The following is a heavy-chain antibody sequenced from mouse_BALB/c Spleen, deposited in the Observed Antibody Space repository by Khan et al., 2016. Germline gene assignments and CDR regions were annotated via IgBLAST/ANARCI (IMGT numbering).Heavy chain of an antibody. J-gene: IGHJ3*01. CDR2: IDPADDNT. D-gene: IGHD2-4*01. Sequence: QMQQSGAELVKPGASVKLSCTVSGFNIKDTYIHWVKQRPEQGLEWIGRIDPADDNTRYDPKFQGKATITADTSSNTAYLQLSSLTSEDTAVDYCARGVYDYGFAYWGQGTLVTVSA. V-gene: IGHV14-3*02. CDR1: GFNIKDTY. CDR3: ARGVYDYGFAY.